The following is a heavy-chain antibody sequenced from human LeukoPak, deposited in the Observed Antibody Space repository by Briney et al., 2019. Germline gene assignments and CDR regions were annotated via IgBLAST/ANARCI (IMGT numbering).Heavy chain of an antibody. V-gene: IGHV1-2*02. D-gene: IGHD4-17*01. CDR3: ARDTITVTTPYFDY. CDR2: INSDSGGT. CDR1: GYTFTGYY. J-gene: IGHJ4*02. Sequence: GASVNVSCKASGYTFTGYYIDWVRQAPAQGLEWIGWINSDSGGTNYAQKFQGRVTMTRDTSTSTAYMELSSLRSDDTAFYYCARDTITVTTPYFDYWGQGTLVTVPS.